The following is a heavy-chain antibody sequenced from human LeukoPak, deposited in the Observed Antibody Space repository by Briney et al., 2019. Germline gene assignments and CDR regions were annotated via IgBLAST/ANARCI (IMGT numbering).Heavy chain of an antibody. Sequence: GGSLRLSCAASGFTFSSYSMNWVRQAPGKGLEWVSSISSSSSYIYYADSVKGRFTISRDNAKNSLYLQMNSLRAEDTAVYYCASDQRSGSGLLEYYFDYWGQGTLVTVSS. V-gene: IGHV3-21*01. CDR1: GFTFSSYS. D-gene: IGHD3-10*01. J-gene: IGHJ4*02. CDR3: ASDQRSGSGLLEYYFDY. CDR2: ISSSSSYI.